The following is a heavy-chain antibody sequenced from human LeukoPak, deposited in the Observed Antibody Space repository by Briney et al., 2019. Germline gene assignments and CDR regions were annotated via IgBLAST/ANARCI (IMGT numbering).Heavy chain of an antibody. CDR2: ISSSNNYI. V-gene: IGHV3-21*01. J-gene: IGHJ5*02. CDR3: VTGRGGGWFDP. D-gene: IGHD3-16*01. CDR1: GFTFSSYS. Sequence: GGSLRLSCAASGFTFSSYSMNWVRQAPGKGLEWVSSISSSNNYINYPDSLRSRFTVSRDNAKNSLYLQMHSLRAEDTAVYYCVTGRGGGWFDPWGQGTLVTVSS.